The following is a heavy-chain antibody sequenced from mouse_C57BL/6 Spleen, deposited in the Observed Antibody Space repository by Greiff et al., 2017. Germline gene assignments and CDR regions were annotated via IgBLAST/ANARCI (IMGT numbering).Heavy chain of an antibody. V-gene: IGHV1-26*01. CDR2: LNPNNGGT. CDR1: GYTFTDYY. J-gene: IGHJ2*01. CDR3: ARFYYDYDGFFDV. D-gene: IGHD2-4*01. Sequence: VQLQQSGPELVKPGASVKISCKASGYTFTDYYMNWVKQSHGQSLEWIGDLNPNNGGTSYNQKFKGKATLTVDKSSSTAYMELRSLTSEDSAVYYCARFYYDYDGFFDVWGTGTTLTVSS.